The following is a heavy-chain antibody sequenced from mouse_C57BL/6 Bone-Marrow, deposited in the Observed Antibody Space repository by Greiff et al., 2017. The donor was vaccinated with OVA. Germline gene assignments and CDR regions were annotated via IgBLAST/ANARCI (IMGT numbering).Heavy chain of an antibody. V-gene: IGHV1-55*01. CDR3: ASLIYYYGSSFYAMDY. CDR2: IYPGSGST. D-gene: IGHD1-1*01. CDR1: GYTFTSYW. Sequence: VQLQQPGAELVKPGASVKMSCKASGYTFTSYWITWVKQRPGQGLEWIGDIYPGSGSTNYNEKFKSKATLTVDTSSSTAYMQLSSLTSEDSAVYYCASLIYYYGSSFYAMDYWGQGTSVTVSS. J-gene: IGHJ4*01.